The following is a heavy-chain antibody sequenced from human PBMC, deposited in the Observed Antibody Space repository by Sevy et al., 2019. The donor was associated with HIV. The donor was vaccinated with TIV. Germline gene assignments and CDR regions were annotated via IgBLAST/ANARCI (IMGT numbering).Heavy chain of an antibody. Sequence: SETLSLTCAVYGGSFSGNYWSWIRQPPGKGLEWIGEINHSGSTNYNPSLRSRVTISVDTSKNQFSLKLSSVTAADTAVYYCARGRGWFDPWGQGTLVTVSS. CDR1: GGSFSGNY. CDR2: INHSGST. J-gene: IGHJ5*02. V-gene: IGHV4-34*01. CDR3: ARGRGWFDP.